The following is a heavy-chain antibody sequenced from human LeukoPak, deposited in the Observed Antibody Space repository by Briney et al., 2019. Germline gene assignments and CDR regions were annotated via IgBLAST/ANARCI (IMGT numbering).Heavy chain of an antibody. Sequence: ASVKVSCKVSGYTLTELSMHWVRQAPGKGLEWMGGFDPEDGETIYAQKFQGRVTMTRDTSTSTVYMELSSLRSEDTAVYYCARDPGRIAAAGTTASFDPWGQGTLVTVSS. V-gene: IGHV1-24*01. J-gene: IGHJ5*02. CDR2: FDPEDGET. D-gene: IGHD6-13*01. CDR3: ARDPGRIAAAGTTASFDP. CDR1: GYTLTELS.